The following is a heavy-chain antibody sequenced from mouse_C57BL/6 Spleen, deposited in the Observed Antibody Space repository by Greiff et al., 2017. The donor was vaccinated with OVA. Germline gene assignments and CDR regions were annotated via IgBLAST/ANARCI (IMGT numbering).Heavy chain of an antibody. CDR2: IHPNSGST. J-gene: IGHJ2*01. CDR3: ARGTAQATFDY. V-gene: IGHV1-64*01. D-gene: IGHD3-2*02. Sequence: VQLQQPGAELVKPGASVKLSCKASGYTFTSYWMHWVKQRPGQGLEWIGMIHPNSGSTNYNEKSKSKATLTVDKSSSTAYMQLSSLTSEDSAVYYCARGTAQATFDYWGQGTTLTVSS. CDR1: GYTFTSYW.